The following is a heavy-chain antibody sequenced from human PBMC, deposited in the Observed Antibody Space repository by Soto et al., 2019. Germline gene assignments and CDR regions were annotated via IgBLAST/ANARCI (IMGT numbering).Heavy chain of an antibody. J-gene: IGHJ4*02. CDR2: INTSGGT. CDR1: GGSISRRY. CDR3: ARDTYASGWYYFDS. V-gene: IGHV4-4*07. Sequence: QVHLQESGPGLVKPSETLSLSCTVSGGSISRRYWSWIRQPAGKGLEWIGRINTSGGTNYNPSLKSRVSMSVDASKNEFSLKLRSVAAADTATYYCARDTYASGWYYFDSWGQGPLVTVSS. D-gene: IGHD6-19*01.